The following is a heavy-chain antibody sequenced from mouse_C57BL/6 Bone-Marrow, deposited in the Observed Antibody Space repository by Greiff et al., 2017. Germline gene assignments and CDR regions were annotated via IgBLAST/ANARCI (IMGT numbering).Heavy chain of an antibody. J-gene: IGHJ4*01. Sequence: EVQLKESGAELVRPGASVKLSCTASGFNIKDDYMHWVKQRPEQGLEWIGWIDPENGDTEYASQFQGKATITADTSSNPAYLQLSSLTSEDTAVYYCTGALDYWGQGTSVTVSS. CDR1: GFNIKDDY. CDR3: TGALDY. V-gene: IGHV14-4*01. CDR2: IDPENGDT.